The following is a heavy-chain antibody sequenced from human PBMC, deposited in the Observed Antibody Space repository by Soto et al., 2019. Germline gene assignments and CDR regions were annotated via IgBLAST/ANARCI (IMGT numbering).Heavy chain of an antibody. D-gene: IGHD2-2*01. CDR3: ARFKFEGYCSSTSCPGDY. Sequence: ASVKVSCKASGYTFTNYAMHWVRQAPGQRLEWMGWINAGNGNTKYSQKFQGRVTITRDTSASTAYMELSSLRSEDTAVYYCARFKFEGYCSSTSCPGDYWGQGTLVTVSS. J-gene: IGHJ4*02. CDR2: INAGNGNT. V-gene: IGHV1-3*01. CDR1: GYTFTNYA.